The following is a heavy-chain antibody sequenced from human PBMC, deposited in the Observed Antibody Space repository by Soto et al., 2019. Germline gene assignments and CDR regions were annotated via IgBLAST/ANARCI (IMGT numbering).Heavy chain of an antibody. Sequence: SVKVSCKASGGTFSSYAISWVRQAPGQGLEWMGGIIPIFGTANYAQKFQGRVTITADESTSTAYMELSSLRSEDTAVYYCAREGNDYVWGSYRPFDYWGQGTLVTVSS. V-gene: IGHV1-69*13. D-gene: IGHD3-16*02. CDR3: AREGNDYVWGSYRPFDY. CDR1: GGTFSSYA. J-gene: IGHJ4*02. CDR2: IIPIFGTA.